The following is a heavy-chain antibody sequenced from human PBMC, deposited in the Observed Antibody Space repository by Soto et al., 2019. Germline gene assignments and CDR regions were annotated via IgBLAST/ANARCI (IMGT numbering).Heavy chain of an antibody. V-gene: IGHV4-34*01. D-gene: IGHD6-6*01. CDR3: ARGPYAIGAPRRIAAGNYCDY. CDR1: GGSFSGYY. Sequence: QVQLQQWGAGLLKPSETLSLTCAVYGGSFSGYYWSWIRQPPGKGLEWIGEINHSGSTNYNPSLKSRVTISVDTCKNKFSRKLSAVTAADTAMYYCARGPYAIGAPRRIAAGNYCDYWGQGTLVTVSS. CDR2: INHSGST. J-gene: IGHJ4*02.